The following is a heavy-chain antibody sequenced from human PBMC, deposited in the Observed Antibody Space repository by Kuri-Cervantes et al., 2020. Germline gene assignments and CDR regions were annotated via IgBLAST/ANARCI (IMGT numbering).Heavy chain of an antibody. CDR3: ASVYSYGYIPL. D-gene: IGHD5-18*01. Sequence: GGSLRLSCAASGFTFSSYAMHWVRQAPGKGLEWVASIKEDGSEKYYVDSVKGRFTISRDNAENSLYLQMNSLRDEDTAVYYCASVYSYGYIPLWGQGTLVTVSS. CDR2: IKEDGSEK. CDR1: GFTFSSYA. J-gene: IGHJ4*02. V-gene: IGHV3-7*01.